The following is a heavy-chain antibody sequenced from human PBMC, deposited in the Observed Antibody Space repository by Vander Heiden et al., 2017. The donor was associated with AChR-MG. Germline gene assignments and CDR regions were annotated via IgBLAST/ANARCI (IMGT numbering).Heavy chain of an antibody. CDR2: ISSSSKTT. V-gene: IGHV3-48*01. CDR3: ARGFAKGGPIAPAHFDY. J-gene: IGHJ4*02. CDR1: GFTFSDYS. Sequence: EVQLVEYGGGLVQPGGSLRLFCEASGFTFSDYSMNWVRQAPGKGLEWLSYISSSSKTTYYADSVKGRITMSRDNAKNSLYVQMNSLRVEDTGIYYCARGFAKGGPIAPAHFDYWGQGIRVTVSS. D-gene: IGHD6-13*01.